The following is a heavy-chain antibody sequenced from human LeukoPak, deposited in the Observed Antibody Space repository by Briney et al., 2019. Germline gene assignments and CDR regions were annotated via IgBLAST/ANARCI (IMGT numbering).Heavy chain of an antibody. CDR2: IYYSGST. J-gene: IGHJ5*02. V-gene: IGHV4-59*12. CDR3: ARDYSSSWYLMDWFDP. CDR1: GGSISSYY. Sequence: SETLSLTCTVSGGSISSYYWSWIRQPPGKGLEWIGYIYYSGSTNYNPSLKSRVTISVDTSKNQFSLKLSSVTAADTAVYYCARDYSSSWYLMDWFDPWGQGTLVTVSS. D-gene: IGHD6-13*01.